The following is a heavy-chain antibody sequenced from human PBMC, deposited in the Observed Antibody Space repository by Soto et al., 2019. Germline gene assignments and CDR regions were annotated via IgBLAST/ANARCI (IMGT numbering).Heavy chain of an antibody. Sequence: EVQLVESGGGLVQPGGSQRLSCAASGFTFSTYWMHWVRQAPGKGLVWVSRINSDGSSTSYADSVKGRFSISRYKAKNTLYLQMNSLRAEDTAMYYCARVRCSGGSCRDAYDIWGQGTMVTVSS. CDR2: INSDGSST. D-gene: IGHD2-15*01. J-gene: IGHJ3*02. V-gene: IGHV3-74*01. CDR3: ARVRCSGGSCRDAYDI. CDR1: GFTFSTYW.